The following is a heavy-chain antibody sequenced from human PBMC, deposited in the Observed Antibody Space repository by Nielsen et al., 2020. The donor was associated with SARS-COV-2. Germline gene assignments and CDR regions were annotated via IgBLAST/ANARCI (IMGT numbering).Heavy chain of an antibody. CDR1: GESFSDNK. D-gene: IGHD1-14*01. Sequence: SETLSLTCAVFGESFSDNKWNWVRQPPGKGLEWIGEIDHSGSTSYNPSLKSRVTMSVDTSKNQFSLTLNSVTAADTAVYFCARGKRSYSGTFLSLYYYYYMGVWGKGTTVTVSS. J-gene: IGHJ6*03. V-gene: IGHV4-34*01. CDR2: IDHSGST. CDR3: ARGKRSYSGTFLSLYYYYYMGV.